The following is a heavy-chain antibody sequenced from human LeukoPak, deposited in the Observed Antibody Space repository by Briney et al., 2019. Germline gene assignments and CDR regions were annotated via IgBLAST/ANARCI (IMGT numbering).Heavy chain of an antibody. CDR3: ARAVVVPAAIKSGQGFDP. V-gene: IGHV1-2*02. CDR2: INPNSGGT. J-gene: IGHJ5*02. CDR1: GYTFTGYY. D-gene: IGHD2-2*01. Sequence: ASVKVSCKASGYTFTGYYINWVRQAPGQGLEWMGWINPNSGGTNYAQKFQGRVTMTRDTSISTACMELSRLRSDDTAVYYCARAVVVPAAIKSGQGFDPWGQGTLVTVSS.